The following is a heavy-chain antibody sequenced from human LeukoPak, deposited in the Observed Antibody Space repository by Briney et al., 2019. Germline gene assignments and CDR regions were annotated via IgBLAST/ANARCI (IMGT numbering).Heavy chain of an antibody. CDR1: GFTVSSNY. Sequence: GGSLRLSCAASGFTVSSNYMTWVRQAPGKGLEWVSVILGGGGTYCADSVKGRFTISRDNSKNTLYLQMNSLGAEDTAVYYCARGLVLTYYYFESWGQGTLVTVSS. D-gene: IGHD2-8*02. V-gene: IGHV3-66*01. CDR2: ILGGGGT. J-gene: IGHJ4*02. CDR3: ARGLVLTYYYFES.